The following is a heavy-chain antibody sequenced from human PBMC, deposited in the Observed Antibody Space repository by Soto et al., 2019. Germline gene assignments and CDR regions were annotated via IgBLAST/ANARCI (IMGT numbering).Heavy chain of an antibody. J-gene: IGHJ3*02. CDR3: ARTPDI. V-gene: IGHV4-30-2*01. CDR1: GGSISSGGYS. CDR2: IYHSGST. Sequence: QLPLQESGSGLVKPSQTLSLTCAVYGGSISSGGYSWSWIRQPPGKGLEWIGYIYHSGSTYYNPSLKSRVTIAVDRSKNQFSLKLSSVTAADTAVYYCARTPDIWGQGKMVTVSS.